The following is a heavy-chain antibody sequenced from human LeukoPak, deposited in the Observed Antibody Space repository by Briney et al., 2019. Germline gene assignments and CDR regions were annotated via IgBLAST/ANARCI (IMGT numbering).Heavy chain of an antibody. V-gene: IGHV4-59*11. CDR2: IYYSGST. J-gene: IGHJ4*02. D-gene: IGHD5-24*01. Sequence: PSETLSLTCTVSGGSISSHYWSWIRQPPGKGLEWIGYIYYSGSTNYNPSLKSRVTISVDTSKNQFSLKLSSVTAADTAVYYCAREMATISFHFDYWGQGTLVTVSS. CDR3: AREMATISFHFDY. CDR1: GGSISSHY.